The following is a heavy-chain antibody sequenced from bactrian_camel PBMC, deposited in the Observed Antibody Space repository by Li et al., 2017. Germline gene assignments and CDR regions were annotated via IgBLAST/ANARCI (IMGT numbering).Heavy chain of an antibody. J-gene: IGHJ4*01. CDR1: GYILSYCG. CDR2: INSVETT. V-gene: IGHV3S53*01. CDR3: SSVGGGRCSSD. D-gene: IGHD5*01. Sequence: HVQLVESGGGSVQAGGSLKLSCATSGYILSYCGMSWYRQAPGKERELVAMINSVETTSYADPVKGRFTISKDHDKQTLYLQMNSLKTEDTAVYYCSSVGGGRCSSDWGQGPRSPSP.